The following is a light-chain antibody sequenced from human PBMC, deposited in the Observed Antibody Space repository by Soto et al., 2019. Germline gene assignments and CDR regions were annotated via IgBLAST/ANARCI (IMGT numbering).Light chain of an antibody. CDR2: YVD. CDR3: CSYADGSIYF. Sequence: VLTQPASVSGSPGQSITISCTGTSRDVGAYDYVSWYLQYPDKAPQLLIYYVDHRPSGVSSRFSGSKSGNTASLTISGLQAEDEGDYYCCSYADGSIYFFGTGTKVTVL. J-gene: IGLJ1*01. V-gene: IGLV2-14*03. CDR1: SRDVGAYDY.